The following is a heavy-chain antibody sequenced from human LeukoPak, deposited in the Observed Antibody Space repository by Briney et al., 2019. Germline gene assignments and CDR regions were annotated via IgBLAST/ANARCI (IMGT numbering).Heavy chain of an antibody. D-gene: IGHD3-22*01. V-gene: IGHV4-34*01. J-gene: IGHJ6*03. CDR2: INHSGST. CDR1: GGPFSGYY. Sequence: PSETLSLTCAVHGGPFSGYYWNWIRQSPGKGLEWIGEINHSGSTNYNPSLKSRVTMSVDTSKNQFSLRLSSMTAADTARYYCARGSFYDSSGYSDYYFHHYMDVWGTGTTVAVSS. CDR3: ARGSFYDSSGYSDYYFHHYMDV.